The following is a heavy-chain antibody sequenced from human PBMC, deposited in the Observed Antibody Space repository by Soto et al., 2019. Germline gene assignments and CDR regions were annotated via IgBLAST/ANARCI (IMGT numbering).Heavy chain of an antibody. Sequence: ASVKVSCKTSGYAFPHYVINWVRQAPGHGLEWMGFSTHTGNTNYAQNFQGRVVLTTDTSTSTAYMEVTSLRSDDTAVYYCARGGDHPLDYWG. D-gene: IGHD7-27*01. V-gene: IGHV1-18*01. CDR3: ARGGDHPLDY. J-gene: IGHJ4*01. CDR2: STHTGNT. CDR1: GYAFPHYV.